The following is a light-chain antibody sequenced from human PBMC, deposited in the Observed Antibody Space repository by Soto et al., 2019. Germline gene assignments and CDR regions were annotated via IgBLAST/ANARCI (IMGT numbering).Light chain of an antibody. Sequence: SVLTQPPSVSGTPGQRVTISCSGSSSNIGRNTVNWYQHLPGTAPKLLIYGLNHRPSGVPDRFSGSISGTSASLAISGLQSEDEAEYYCAVWDDSLSGVVFGGGTKLTVL. J-gene: IGLJ3*02. CDR1: SSNIGRNT. CDR3: AVWDDSLSGVV. V-gene: IGLV1-44*01. CDR2: GLN.